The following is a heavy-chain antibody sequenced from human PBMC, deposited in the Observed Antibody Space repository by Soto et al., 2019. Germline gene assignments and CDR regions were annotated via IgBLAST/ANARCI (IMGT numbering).Heavy chain of an antibody. CDR2: ISAYNGNT. V-gene: IGHV1-18*01. Sequence: QVQLVQSGAEVKKPGASVKVSCKASGYTFTSYGISWVRQAPGQGLEWMGWISAYNGNTNYAQKLQGRVTMTTDTSTSTAYMELRSLRSDDTAVHYCAGEPPPHGDYDGPAYWGQGTLVTVSS. CDR3: AGEPPPHGDYDGPAY. J-gene: IGHJ4*02. CDR1: GYTFTSYG. D-gene: IGHD4-17*01.